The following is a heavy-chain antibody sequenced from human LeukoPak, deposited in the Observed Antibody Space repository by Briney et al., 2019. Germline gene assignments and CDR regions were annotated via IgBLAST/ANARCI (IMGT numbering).Heavy chain of an antibody. CDR2: INPNSGGT. CDR1: GYTFTGYY. CDR3: ARLWDYYYDSSGPNNFDY. J-gene: IGHJ4*02. V-gene: IGHV1-2*02. D-gene: IGHD3-22*01. Sequence: GASVKVSCKASGYTFTGYYMHWVRQAPGQGLEWMGWINPNSGGTNYAQKFQGRVTMTRDTSISTAYMELSRLRSDDTAVYYCARLWDYYYDSSGPNNFDYWGQGTLVTVSS.